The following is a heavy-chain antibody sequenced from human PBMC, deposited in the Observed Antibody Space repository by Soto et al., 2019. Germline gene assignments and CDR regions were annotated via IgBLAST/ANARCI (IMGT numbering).Heavy chain of an antibody. D-gene: IGHD2-15*01. V-gene: IGHV3-48*01. J-gene: IGHJ3*01. Sequence: EVQLVESGGGLVQPGGSLRLSCAASGVTFSSYSMNWVRQAPGKGLEWVSYISSSSSTIYYAASVKGRFTISRDNAKNSLYLQMNSLIAEDTAVYYCASCVVVVAAGAFDLWGQGTMVTVSS. CDR1: GVTFSSYS. CDR3: ASCVVVVAAGAFDL. CDR2: ISSSSSTI.